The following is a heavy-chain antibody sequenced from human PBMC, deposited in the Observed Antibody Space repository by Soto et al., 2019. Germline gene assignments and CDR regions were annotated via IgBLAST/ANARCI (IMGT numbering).Heavy chain of an antibody. J-gene: IGHJ6*02. Sequence: QVQLVESGGGVVQPGRSLRLSCAASGFTFSSYGMHWVRQGPGKGLEWVAVMSYDGSNKYDADSVKGRFTISRDNSKNTLYLQMNSLRAEDTAVYYCAKDYYDSSGYYYYYYGMDVWGQGTTVTVSS. V-gene: IGHV3-30*18. D-gene: IGHD3-22*01. CDR2: MSYDGSNK. CDR1: GFTFSSYG. CDR3: AKDYYDSSGYYYYYYGMDV.